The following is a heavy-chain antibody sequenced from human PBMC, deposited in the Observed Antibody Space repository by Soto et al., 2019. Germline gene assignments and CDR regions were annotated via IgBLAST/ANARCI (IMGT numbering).Heavy chain of an antibody. CDR3: AREGDGYKIEY. J-gene: IGHJ4*02. CDR2: INHSGST. Sequence: QVQLQQWGAGLLKPSETLSLTCAVYGGSFSGYYWSWIRQPPGKGLEWIGEINHSGSTNYNPSLKSRVTISVDTSKNQFSLKLSSVTAADTAVYYCAREGDGYKIEYWGQGTLVTVSS. CDR1: GGSFSGYY. D-gene: IGHD5-12*01. V-gene: IGHV4-34*01.